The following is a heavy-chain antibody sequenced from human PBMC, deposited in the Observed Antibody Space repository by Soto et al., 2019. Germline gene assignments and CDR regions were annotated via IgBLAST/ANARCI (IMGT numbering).Heavy chain of an antibody. J-gene: IGHJ4*02. CDR2: INPSGGST. CDR1: GYTFTSYY. D-gene: IGHD3-22*01. V-gene: IGHV1-46*01. CDR3: ANTYYYDSSGYYLDY. Sequence: ASVKVSCKASGYTFTSYYMHWVRQAPGQGLEWMGIINPSGGSTSYAQKFQGRVTMTRDTSTSTVYMELSSLRSEDTAVYYCANTYYYDSSGYYLDYWGQGTLVTVSS.